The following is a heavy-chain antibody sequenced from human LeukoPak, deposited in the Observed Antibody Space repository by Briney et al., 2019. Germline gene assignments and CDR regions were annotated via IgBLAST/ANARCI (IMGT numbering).Heavy chain of an antibody. J-gene: IGHJ5*02. CDR2: IYPGDSDA. CDR3: ARSLKSRYYYGSGSSNWFDP. D-gene: IGHD3-10*01. Sequence: GESLNISWTGAGYSFTSYWIGGVRQMAGKGLEWMGIIYPGDSDARYSWSYQGQVTISADKSNSTGYLQRSSLKASDNAMYYCARSLKSRYYYGSGSSNWFDPWGQGTLVTVSS. V-gene: IGHV5-51*01. CDR1: GYSFTSYW.